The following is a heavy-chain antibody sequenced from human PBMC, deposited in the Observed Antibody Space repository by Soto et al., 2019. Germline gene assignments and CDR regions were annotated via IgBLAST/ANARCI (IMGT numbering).Heavy chain of an antibody. CDR3: ARYYDILTTDAFDI. J-gene: IGHJ3*02. V-gene: IGHV3-21*01. CDR2: ISSSSSYI. D-gene: IGHD3-9*01. Sequence: PVGSLRLSCAASGFTFSSYSMNWVRQAPGKGLEWVSSISSSSSYIYYADSVKGRFTISRDNAKNSLYLQMNSLRAEDTAVYYCARYYDILTTDAFDIWGQGTMVTVSS. CDR1: GFTFSSYS.